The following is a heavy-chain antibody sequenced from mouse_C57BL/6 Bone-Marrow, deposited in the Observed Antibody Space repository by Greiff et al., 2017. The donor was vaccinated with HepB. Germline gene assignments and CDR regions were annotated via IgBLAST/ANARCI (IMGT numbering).Heavy chain of an antibody. V-gene: IGHV1-26*01. CDR2: INPNNGGT. J-gene: IGHJ4*01. CDR1: GYTFTDYY. D-gene: IGHD1-1*01. CDR3: ARSPYGSRGNAMDY. Sequence: VQLQQSGPELVKPGASVKISCKASGYTFTDYYMNWVKQSHGKSLEWIGDINPNNGGTSYNQKFKGKATLTVDKSSSTAYMELRSLTSEDSAVYYCARSPYGSRGNAMDYWGQGTSVTVSS.